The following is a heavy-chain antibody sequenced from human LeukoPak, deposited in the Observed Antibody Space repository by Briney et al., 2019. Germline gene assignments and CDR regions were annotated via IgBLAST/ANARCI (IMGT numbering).Heavy chain of an antibody. V-gene: IGHV4-59*01. CDR3: ARFGVYYDMGV. CDR2: IHYSGKA. CDR1: GFTFSSYA. D-gene: IGHD3-16*01. J-gene: IGHJ6*02. Sequence: GSLRLSCAASGFTFSSYAMSWVRQAPGKGLEWIGQIHYSGKADYNPSLRSRITISVDTSKNQMSLKLSSVTAADTAVYYCARFGVYYDMGVWGQGTTVTVS.